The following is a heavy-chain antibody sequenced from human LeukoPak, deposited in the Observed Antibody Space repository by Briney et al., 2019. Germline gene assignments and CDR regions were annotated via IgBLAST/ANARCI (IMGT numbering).Heavy chain of an antibody. CDR3: ARPIAAAGQQFDY. CDR2: ISWNSGSI. V-gene: IGHV3-9*01. D-gene: IGHD6-13*01. J-gene: IGHJ4*02. CDR1: GFTFDDYA. Sequence: GGSLRLSCAASGFTFDDYAMHWVRQAPGKGLEWVSGISWNSGSIGYADSVKGRFTISRGNSKNTLYLQMNSLRAEDTAVYYCARPIAAAGQQFDYWGQGTLVTVSS.